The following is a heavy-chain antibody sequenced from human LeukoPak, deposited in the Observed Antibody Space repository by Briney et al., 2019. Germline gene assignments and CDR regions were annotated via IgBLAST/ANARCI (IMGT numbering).Heavy chain of an antibody. CDR3: ARAKRSITMVRRVIFLEFDP. D-gene: IGHD3-10*01. V-gene: IGHV3-66*01. CDR1: GFTVSSNY. Sequence: GGSLRLSCAASGFTVSSNYMSWVRQAPGKGLEWVSVIYSGGSTYYADSVKGRFTISRDNSKNTLYLQMNSLRAEDTAVYYCARAKRSITMVRRVIFLEFDPWGQGTLVTVSS. J-gene: IGHJ5*02. CDR2: IYSGGST.